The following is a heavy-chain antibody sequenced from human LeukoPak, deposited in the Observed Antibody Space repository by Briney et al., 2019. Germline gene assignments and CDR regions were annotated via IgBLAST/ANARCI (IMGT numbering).Heavy chain of an antibody. V-gene: IGHV3-30-3*01. CDR2: ISYDGSNK. D-gene: IGHD4-23*01. J-gene: IGHJ4*02. CDR1: GLTFSSYA. CDR3: ARDPSYGGNSALGFDY. Sequence: GGTLRLSCAASGLTFSSYAMHWVRQAPGKGLGRGAVISYDGSNKYYADSVKGRFTISRDNSKNTLYLPMNSLTAEDTAVYYCARDPSYGGNSALGFDYWGQGTLVTVSS.